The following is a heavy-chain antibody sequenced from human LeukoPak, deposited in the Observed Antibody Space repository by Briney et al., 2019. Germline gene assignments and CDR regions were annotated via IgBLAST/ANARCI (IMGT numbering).Heavy chain of an antibody. J-gene: IGHJ1*01. CDR2: IYHSGST. CDR1: GYSISSGYH. Sequence: PSETLSLTCTVSGYSISSGYHWGWIPQPPGKGLEGIGSIYHSGSTYYNPSLKSRVTISVDTSKNQFSLKLRSVTAADTAVYYCARVVQSTDSSGFYLPEYFQHWGQGTLVTVSS. D-gene: IGHD3-22*01. CDR3: ARVVQSTDSSGFYLPEYFQH. V-gene: IGHV4-38-2*02.